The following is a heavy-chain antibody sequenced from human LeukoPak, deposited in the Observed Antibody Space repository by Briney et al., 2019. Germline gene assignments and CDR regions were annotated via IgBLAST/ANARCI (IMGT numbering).Heavy chain of an antibody. CDR1: GFTVSSNY. CDR3: ATAVGVTAIHNAVDI. D-gene: IGHD2-21*02. Sequence: HTGGSLRLSCAASGFTVSSNYMSSVRQAPGKVLEWVSVIYSGGGTDYADSVKGRVTISRDNSKNTLYLQMNSLTAEDTAVYYCATAVGVTAIHNAVDIWGQGTMVTVSS. V-gene: IGHV3-66*02. J-gene: IGHJ3*02. CDR2: IYSGGGT.